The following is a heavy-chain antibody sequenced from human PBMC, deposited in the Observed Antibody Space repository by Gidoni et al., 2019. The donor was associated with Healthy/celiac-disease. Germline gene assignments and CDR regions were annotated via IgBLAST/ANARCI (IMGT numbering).Heavy chain of an antibody. J-gene: IGHJ4*02. D-gene: IGHD2-15*01. Sequence: QVQPVEAGGGLGPPGSSLTLSCPASGLHFSRSGTRCVLRAPGKGLEWVEVISYDGRNKYYADSVKGRFTISRDNSKNTLYLQMNSLRAEDTAVYYCAKDFSKGYCSGGSCYSPVGNYFDYWGQGTLVTVSS. CDR3: AKDFSKGYCSGGSCYSPVGNYFDY. CDR2: ISYDGRNK. CDR1: GLHFSRSG. V-gene: IGHV3-30*18.